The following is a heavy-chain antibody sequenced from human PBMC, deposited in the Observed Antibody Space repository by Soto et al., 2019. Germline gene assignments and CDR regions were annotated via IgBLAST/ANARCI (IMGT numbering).Heavy chain of an antibody. CDR2: ISYIGST. V-gene: IGHV4-31*03. CDR3: ARTDYGEYVDY. Sequence: PSETLSLTCTVSGGSISSGGYYWSWIRQHPGKGLEWIGYISYIGSTYYNLSLKSRVTIAVDTSKNQFSLKLRSVTAADTAVYYCARTDYGEYVDYWGQGTLVTVSS. CDR1: GGSISSGGYY. D-gene: IGHD4-17*01. J-gene: IGHJ4*02.